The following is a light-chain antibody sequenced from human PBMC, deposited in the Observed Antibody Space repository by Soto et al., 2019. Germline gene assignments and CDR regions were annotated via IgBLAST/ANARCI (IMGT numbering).Light chain of an antibody. Sequence: QSVLTQPPSASGTPGQRVTISCSGSSSHIGSNYVYWYQQLPGTAPKLLIYRNNQRPSGVPDRFSGSKSGTSASLAISGLRSEDEADYYCAAWDDRLSGYVFGTGTKVTVL. J-gene: IGLJ1*01. CDR2: RNN. V-gene: IGLV1-47*01. CDR1: SSHIGSNY. CDR3: AAWDDRLSGYV.